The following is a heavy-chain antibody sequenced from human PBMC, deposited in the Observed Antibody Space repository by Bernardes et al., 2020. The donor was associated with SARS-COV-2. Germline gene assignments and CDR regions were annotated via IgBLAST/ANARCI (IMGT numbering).Heavy chain of an antibody. CDR3: AKERSGGWPFDY. CDR2: ISGSRGTT. CDR1: GFTFRSYA. J-gene: IGHJ4*02. Sequence: GGSLLLSCAASGFTFRSYAMSWVRQAPGTGLEWVSGISGSRGTTYYADSVKGRFTISRDNSKNTLYLDLNSLRGDDTAVYYCAKERSGGWPFDYWGQGTLVTVSS. D-gene: IGHD6-19*01. V-gene: IGHV3-23*01.